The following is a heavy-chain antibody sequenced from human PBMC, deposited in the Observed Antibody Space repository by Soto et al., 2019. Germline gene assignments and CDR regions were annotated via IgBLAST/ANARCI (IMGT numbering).Heavy chain of an antibody. Sequence: TSSLTCGVSGGSFTSNNWWTWVRQPPGQGLEWIGEIYRTGSTNYNPSLKSRVTISLDKSENQFSLKVTSLTAADTAVYYCASRGHPALVDYCGQGTLVIVSS. CDR1: GGSFTSNNW. D-gene: IGHD2-2*01. J-gene: IGHJ4*02. V-gene: IGHV4-4*02. CDR2: IYRTGST. CDR3: ASRGHPALVDY.